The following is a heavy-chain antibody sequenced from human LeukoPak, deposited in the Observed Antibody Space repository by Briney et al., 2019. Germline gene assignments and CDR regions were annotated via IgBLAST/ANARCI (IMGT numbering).Heavy chain of an antibody. Sequence: ASVKVSCKAPGYTFTSYDINWVRQATGQGLEWMGWMNPNSGNTGYAQKFQGRVTMTRNTSISTAYMELSSLRSGDTAVYYCARGRVRGGYYYDPYYYYYMDVWGKGTTVTVSS. D-gene: IGHD3-22*01. CDR2: MNPNSGNT. V-gene: IGHV1-8*01. CDR1: GYTFTSYD. CDR3: ARGRVRGGYYYDPYYYYYMDV. J-gene: IGHJ6*03.